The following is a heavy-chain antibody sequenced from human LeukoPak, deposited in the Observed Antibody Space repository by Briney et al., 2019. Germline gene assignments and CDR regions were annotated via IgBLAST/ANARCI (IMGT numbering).Heavy chain of an antibody. CDR3: ARDLRYFDGTRPTPTWFDL. Sequence: PSETLSLTCAVSGYSISSAYFWGWIRQPPGKGLEWIGSIYRSGSTYYNPSLKSRVTVSVDTSKNHFSLKVSSVTAADTAVYYCARDLRYFDGTRPTPTWFDLWGQGTLVTVSS. CDR1: GYSISSAYF. V-gene: IGHV4-38-2*02. J-gene: IGHJ5*02. D-gene: IGHD3-9*01. CDR2: IYRSGST.